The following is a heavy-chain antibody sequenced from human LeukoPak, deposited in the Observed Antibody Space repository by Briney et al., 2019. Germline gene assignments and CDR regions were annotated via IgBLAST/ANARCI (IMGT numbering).Heavy chain of an antibody. D-gene: IGHD4-17*01. Sequence: SVKVSCKASGGTFSSYAISWVRQAPGQGLEWMGRIIPILGIANYAQKFQGRVTITADKSTSTAYMELSSVRSEDTAVYYCASQEDYGDYVRYFDLWGRGTLVTVSS. CDR3: ASQEDYGDYVRYFDL. CDR2: IIPILGIA. J-gene: IGHJ2*01. V-gene: IGHV1-69*04. CDR1: GGTFSSYA.